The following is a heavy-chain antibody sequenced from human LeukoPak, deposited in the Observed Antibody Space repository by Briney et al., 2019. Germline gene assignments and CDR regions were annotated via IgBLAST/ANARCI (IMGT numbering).Heavy chain of an antibody. V-gene: IGHV3-30-3*01. D-gene: IGHD5-18*01. CDR3: ARDRVLSYEYSYALGLDY. CDR2: ISYDGSNK. J-gene: IGHJ4*02. Sequence: GGSLRLSCAASGFTFSSYAMHWVRQAPGKGLEWVAVISYDGSNKYYADSVRGRFTISRDNSKNTLYLQMNSLGAEDTAVYYCARDRVLSYEYSYALGLDYWGQGTLVTVSS. CDR1: GFTFSSYA.